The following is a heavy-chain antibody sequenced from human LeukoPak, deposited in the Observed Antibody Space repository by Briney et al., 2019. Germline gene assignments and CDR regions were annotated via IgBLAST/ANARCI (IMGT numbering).Heavy chain of an antibody. J-gene: IGHJ1*01. Sequence: SETLSLTCTVSGGSISSSSYYWGWIRQPPGKGLEWIGEINHSGSTNYNPSLKSRVTISVDTSKNQFSLKLSSVTAADTAMYYCARQWVGATTSHAFQHWGQGTLVTVSS. CDR2: INHSGST. CDR1: GGSISSSSYY. V-gene: IGHV4-39*07. CDR3: ARQWVGATTSHAFQH. D-gene: IGHD1-26*01.